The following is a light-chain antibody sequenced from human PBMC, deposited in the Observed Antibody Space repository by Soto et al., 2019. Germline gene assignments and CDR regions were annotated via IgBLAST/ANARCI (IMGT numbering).Light chain of an antibody. CDR2: GAS. CDR1: QSVSSY. CDR3: QQYSSPPRT. V-gene: IGKV3-20*01. Sequence: EIVLTQSPGSLSLSPGERATLSCRASQSVSSYVAWYQQKPGQAPRLLIYGASSRATGFPDRFSGSGSGTDFSLTISRLEPEDSAVYYCQQYSSPPRTFGQGTKVEIK. J-gene: IGKJ1*01.